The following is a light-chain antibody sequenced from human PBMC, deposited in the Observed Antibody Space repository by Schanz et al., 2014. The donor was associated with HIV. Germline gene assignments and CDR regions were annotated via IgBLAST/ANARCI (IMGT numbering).Light chain of an antibody. CDR1: QSVNSNY. J-gene: IGKJ1*01. CDR2: ATS. CDR3: QQYGSSQGWT. Sequence: EVVLTQSPGTLSLSPGQRATLSCRASQSVNSNYLAWYQHKRGQAPRLLIYATSFRATGIPDRFSGSGSGTDFTLTISRLEPEDFAVYYCQQYGSSQGWTFGQGTKVEIK. V-gene: IGKV3-20*01.